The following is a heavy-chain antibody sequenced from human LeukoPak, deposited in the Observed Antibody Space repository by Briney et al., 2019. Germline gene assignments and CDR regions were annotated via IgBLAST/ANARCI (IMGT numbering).Heavy chain of an antibody. CDR3: AGTIAAAVYYYYYMDV. CDR2: INHSGST. V-gene: IGHV4-34*01. Sequence: SETLSLTCAVYGGSFSGYYWSWLRQPPGKGLEWIGEINHSGSTNYNPSLKSRVTISVDTSKNQFSLKLSSVTAADTAVYYCAGTIAAAVYYYYYMDVWGKGTTVTVSS. J-gene: IGHJ6*03. D-gene: IGHD6-13*01. CDR1: GGSFSGYY.